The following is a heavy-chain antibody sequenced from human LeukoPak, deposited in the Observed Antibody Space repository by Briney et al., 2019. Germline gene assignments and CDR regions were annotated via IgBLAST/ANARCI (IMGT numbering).Heavy chain of an antibody. J-gene: IGHJ5*02. CDR3: ARSPGYSSGWYPGWFDP. Sequence: SQTLSLTCAISGDIVSSNSAAWNWIRQSPSRGLEWLGRTYYRSKWYNDYAVSVKSRITISPDTSKNQFSLQLNSVTPEDTAVYYCARSPGYSSGWYPGWFDPWGQGTLVTVSS. D-gene: IGHD6-19*01. CDR2: TYYRSKWYN. V-gene: IGHV6-1*01. CDR1: GDIVSSNSAA.